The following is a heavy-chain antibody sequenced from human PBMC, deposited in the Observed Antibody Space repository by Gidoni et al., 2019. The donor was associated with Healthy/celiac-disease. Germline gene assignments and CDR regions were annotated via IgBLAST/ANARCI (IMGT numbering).Heavy chain of an antibody. CDR3: TTDLVVYNWNYGAGYDAFDI. D-gene: IGHD1-7*01. CDR2: IKSKTDGVTT. V-gene: IGHV3-15*07. Sequence: GFTFSNAWMNWVRQAPGKGLEWVGRIKSKTDGVTTDYAAPVKGRFTISRDDSKNTLYLQMNSLKTEDTAVYYCTTDLVVYNWNYGAGYDAFDIWGQGTMVTVSS. J-gene: IGHJ3*02. CDR1: GFTFSNAW.